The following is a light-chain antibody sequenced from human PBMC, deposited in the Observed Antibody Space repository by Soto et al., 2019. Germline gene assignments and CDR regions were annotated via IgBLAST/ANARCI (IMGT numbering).Light chain of an antibody. Sequence: IELTKSPYTMSVYVGDRGTITGRASKSISSWLAWYQQKPGKAPKLLIYDASSLESGVPSRFSGSGSGTDFTLTTNSLQPEDFATYYCQQSYSTPVSLGPGTKVDIK. CDR2: DAS. CDR3: QQSYSTPVS. J-gene: IGKJ1*01. CDR1: KSISSW. V-gene: IGKV1-5*01.